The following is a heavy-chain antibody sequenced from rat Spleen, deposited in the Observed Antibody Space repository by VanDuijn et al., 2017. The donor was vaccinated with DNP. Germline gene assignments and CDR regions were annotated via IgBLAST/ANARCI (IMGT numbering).Heavy chain of an antibody. CDR3: AKPASYGGFWFAY. D-gene: IGHD1-11*01. CDR1: GYSITSCCR. Sequence: EVQLQESGPGLVEPSQSLSLTCSVTGYSITSCCRWTWIRKFPGNKLEWMGYINSAGSTDYIPSLKGRISITRDTSKNQFFLRVNSITNEDTATYYCAKPASYGGFWFAYWGQGTLVTVSS. CDR2: INSAGST. V-gene: IGHV3-3*01. J-gene: IGHJ3*01.